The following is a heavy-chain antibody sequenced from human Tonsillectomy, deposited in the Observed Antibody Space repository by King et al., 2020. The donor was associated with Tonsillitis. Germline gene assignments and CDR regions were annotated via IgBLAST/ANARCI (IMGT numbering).Heavy chain of an antibody. CDR2: IRYDGSNK. CDR3: AKDRHNSISFLYGMDV. CDR1: RFTFSSYG. J-gene: IGHJ6*02. Sequence: VQLVESGGGVVQPGGSLRLSCAASRFTFSSYGMHWVRQAPGKGLEWVAFIRYDGSNKYYADSLKGRFTISRDNSKNMLYLQMDSLRGEDTAVYYCAKDRHNSISFLYGMDVWGQGTTVTVSS. D-gene: IGHD6-13*01. V-gene: IGHV3-30*02.